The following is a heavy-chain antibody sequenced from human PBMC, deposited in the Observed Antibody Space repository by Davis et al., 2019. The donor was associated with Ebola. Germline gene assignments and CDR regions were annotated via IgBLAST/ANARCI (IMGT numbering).Heavy chain of an antibody. V-gene: IGHV4-59*01. CDR3: ARVPGYSYGLDY. Sequence: SETLSLTCTVSGGSISSYYWSWIRQPPGKGLEWIGCIYYSGSTNYNPSLKSRVTISVDTSKNQFSLKLSSVTAADTAVYYCARVPGYSYGLDYWGQGTLVTVSS. J-gene: IGHJ4*02. D-gene: IGHD5-18*01. CDR2: IYYSGST. CDR1: GGSISSYY.